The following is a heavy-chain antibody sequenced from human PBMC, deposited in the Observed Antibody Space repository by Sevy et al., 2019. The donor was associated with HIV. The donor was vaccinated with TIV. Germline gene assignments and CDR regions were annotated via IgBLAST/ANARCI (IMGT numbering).Heavy chain of an antibody. CDR1: GESFSGYY. V-gene: IGHV4-34*01. J-gene: IGHJ6*02. CDR3: ATNSIRTYYYDPRLLGGMDV. CDR2: INHSGST. Sequence: SKTLSLTCAVYGESFSGYYWTWIRQPPGKGLEWIGEINHSGSTNYNPSLKTRVTISVDTSKNQVSLKLSSVTAADTAVYYCATNSIRTYYYDPRLLGGMDVWGQGTTVTVSS. D-gene: IGHD3-22*01.